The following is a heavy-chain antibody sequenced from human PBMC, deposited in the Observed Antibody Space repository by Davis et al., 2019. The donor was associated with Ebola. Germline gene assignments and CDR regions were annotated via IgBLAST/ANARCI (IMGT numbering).Heavy chain of an antibody. J-gene: IGHJ6*02. V-gene: IGHV3-33*01. D-gene: IGHD4-11*01. CDR1: GFTFSSYG. Sequence: GGSLRLSCAASGFTFSSYGMHWVRQAPGKGLEWVAVIWYDGSNKYYADSVKGRFPISRDNSKNTLYLQMNSLRAEDTAVYYCARDGETVTRDDGMDVWGQGTTVTVSS. CDR3: ARDGETVTRDDGMDV. CDR2: IWYDGSNK.